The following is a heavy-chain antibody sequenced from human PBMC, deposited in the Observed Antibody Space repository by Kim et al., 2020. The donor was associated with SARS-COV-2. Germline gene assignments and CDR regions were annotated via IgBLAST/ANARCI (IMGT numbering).Heavy chain of an antibody. CDR1: GFTFSSYG. D-gene: IGHD3-9*01. V-gene: IGHV3-30*18. CDR2: ISYDGSNK. Sequence: GGSLRLSCAASGFTFSSYGMHWVRQAPGKGLEWVAVISYDGSNKYYADSVKGRFTISRDNSKNTLYLQMNSLRAEDTAVYYCAKGAYYDILGYYYYGMDVWGQGTTVTVSS. J-gene: IGHJ6*02. CDR3: AKGAYYDILGYYYYGMDV.